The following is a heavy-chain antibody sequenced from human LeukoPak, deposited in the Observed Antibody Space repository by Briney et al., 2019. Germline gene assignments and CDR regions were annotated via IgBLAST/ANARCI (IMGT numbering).Heavy chain of an antibody. V-gene: IGHV4-34*01. J-gene: IGHJ4*02. CDR1: GGSFSGYY. D-gene: IGHD6-19*01. CDR3: AEIAVDGQEHDY. CDR2: INHSGST. Sequence: PSETLSLTCAVYGGSFSGYYWSWIRQPPGKGLEWIGEINHSGSTNYNPSLKSRVTISVDTSKNQFSLKLSSVTAADTAVYYCAEIAVDGQEHDYWGQGTLVTVSS.